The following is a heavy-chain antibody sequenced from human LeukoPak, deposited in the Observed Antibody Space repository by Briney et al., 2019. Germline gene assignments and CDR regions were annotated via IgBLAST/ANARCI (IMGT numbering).Heavy chain of an antibody. V-gene: IGHV1-2*02. CDR3: ARGWTIVTTAEYFQH. J-gene: IGHJ1*01. Sequence: GASVKVSCKASGYTFTGYYMHWVRQAPGQGLEWMGWINPNSGGTNYAQKFQGRVTMTRDTSISTAYMELSMLRPDDTAVYCCARGWTIVTTAEYFQHWGQGTLVTVSS. CDR1: GYTFTGYY. CDR2: INPNSGGT. D-gene: IGHD4-11*01.